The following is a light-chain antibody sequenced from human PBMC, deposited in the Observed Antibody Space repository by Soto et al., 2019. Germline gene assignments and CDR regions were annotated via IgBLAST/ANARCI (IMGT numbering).Light chain of an antibody. CDR1: QSISSW. CDR3: QQYDSSSPT. V-gene: IGKV1-5*03. J-gene: IGKJ1*01. Sequence: DIQMTQSPSTMSASAGDSVTITCRASQSISSWLAWYQQRPGTAPRLLIYKASTLESGVPSRFAGSGSGTEFILTINNLQPDDFAIYYCQQYDSSSPTFGQGTKVE. CDR2: KAS.